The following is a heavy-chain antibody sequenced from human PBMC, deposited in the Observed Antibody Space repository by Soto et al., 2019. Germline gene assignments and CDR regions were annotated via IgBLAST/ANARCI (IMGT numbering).Heavy chain of an antibody. D-gene: IGHD3-16*01. CDR2: VHSSGST. CDR3: ARDAGGRNNWFDP. J-gene: IGHJ5*02. V-gene: IGHV4-59*01. Sequence: SETLSLTCIVSGDSISYSYWSWIRQSPGKGLEWIGYVHSSGSTNYNPSLRSRVTTSLDTSRNQFSLQLNSVTAADTAVYYCARDAGGRNNWFDPWGQGTLVTVYS. CDR1: GDSISYSY.